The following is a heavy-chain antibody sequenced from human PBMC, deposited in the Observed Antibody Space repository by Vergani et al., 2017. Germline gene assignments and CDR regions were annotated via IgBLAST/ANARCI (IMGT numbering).Heavy chain of an antibody. D-gene: IGHD5-12*01. CDR3: AVAPPSVGIVATTGWRGVNY. Sequence: QVQLVQSGAEVKKPGSSVKVSCKASGGTFSSYTISWVRQAPGQGLEWMGRIIPILGIANYAQKFQGRVTITADKSTSTAYMELSSLGSDDTAGYDCAVAPPSVGIVATTGWRGVNYLGQGTLVTVSS. J-gene: IGHJ4*02. CDR1: GGTFSSYT. V-gene: IGHV1-69*02. CDR2: IIPILGIA.